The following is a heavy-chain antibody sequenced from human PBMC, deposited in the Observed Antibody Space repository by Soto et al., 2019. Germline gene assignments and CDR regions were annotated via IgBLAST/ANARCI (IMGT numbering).Heavy chain of an antibody. D-gene: IGHD2-2*01. V-gene: IGHV4-59*12. CDR2: INHSGST. CDR1: GGSISSYY. J-gene: IGHJ6*03. CDR3: ARGRLGYCSRTSCPASYYYYYMDV. Sequence: SETLSLTCTVSGGSISSYYWSWIRQPPGKGLEWIGDINHSGSTNYNPSLKSRVTISVDTSKNQFSLKLSSVTAADTAVYYCARGRLGYCSRTSCPASYYYYYMDVWGKGTTVTVSS.